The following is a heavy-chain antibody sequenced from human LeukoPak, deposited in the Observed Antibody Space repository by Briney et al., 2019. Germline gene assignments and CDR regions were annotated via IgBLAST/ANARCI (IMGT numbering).Heavy chain of an antibody. V-gene: IGHV4-38-2*02. CDR2: IYHSGST. CDR3: ARQTGSGLFILP. D-gene: IGHD3/OR15-3a*01. J-gene: IGHJ4*02. CDR1: VYSITNGYY. Sequence: SETLSLTCTVSVYSITNGYYWGWIRQPPGKGLEWIGSIYHSGSTYYNPSLKSRVTISVDRSNNQFSLKLSSVTAADTAVYYCARQTGSGLFILPGGQGTLVTVSS.